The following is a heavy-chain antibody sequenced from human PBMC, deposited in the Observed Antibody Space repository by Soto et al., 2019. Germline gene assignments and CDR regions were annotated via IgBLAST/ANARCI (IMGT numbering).Heavy chain of an antibody. CDR1: GFTFSSYA. CDR2: ISYDGSNK. CDR3: AREGAAELEWTKGGLNY. J-gene: IGHJ4*02. V-gene: IGHV3-30-3*01. Sequence: GGSLRLSCAASGFTFSSYAMHWVRQAPGKGLEWVAVISYDGSNKYYADSVKGRFTISRDNSKNTLYLQMNSLRAEDTAVYYCAREGAAELEWTKGGLNYWGQGTLVTVSS. D-gene: IGHD3-3*01.